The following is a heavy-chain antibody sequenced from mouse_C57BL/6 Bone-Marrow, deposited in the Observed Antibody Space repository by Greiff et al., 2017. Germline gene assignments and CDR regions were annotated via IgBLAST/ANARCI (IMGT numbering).Heavy chain of an antibody. CDR2: INPSTGGT. V-gene: IGHV1-42*01. J-gene: IGHJ1*03. Sequence: VQLQQSGPELVKPGASVKISCKASGYSFTGYYMNWVKQSPEKSLEWIGEINPSTGGTTYNQKFKAKATLTVDKSSSTAYMQLKSLTSEDSAVYYCARWNYYGSRGGYWYFDVWGTGTTVTVSS. CDR3: ARWNYYGSRGGYWYFDV. CDR1: GYSFTGYY. D-gene: IGHD1-1*01.